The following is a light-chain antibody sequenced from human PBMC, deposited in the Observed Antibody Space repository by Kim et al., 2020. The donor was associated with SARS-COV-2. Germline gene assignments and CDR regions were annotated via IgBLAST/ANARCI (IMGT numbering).Light chain of an antibody. V-gene: IGKV3-11*01. CDR3: QHRSSWPRAST. CDR1: QSVGNS. CDR2: DAS. J-gene: IGKJ4*01. Sequence: EIVLTQSPATLSLSPGERATLSCRASQSVGNSLAWYQHKPGQAPRLLIYDASNRVTGIPARFSGSGSGTDFTLSISSLEPEDFAVYYCQHRSSWPRASTFGRGPRLEI.